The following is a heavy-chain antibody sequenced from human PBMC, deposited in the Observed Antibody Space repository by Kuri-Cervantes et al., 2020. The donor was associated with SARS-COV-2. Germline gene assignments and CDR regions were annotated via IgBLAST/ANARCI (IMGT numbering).Heavy chain of an antibody. CDR2: INHSGNT. CDR3: ARHVHQLLYWDNWFDP. J-gene: IGHJ5*02. CDR1: GGSISSYY. V-gene: IGHV4-59*08. D-gene: IGHD2-2*02. Sequence: SETLSLTCTVSGGSISSYYWSWIRQPPGKGLEWIGEINHSGNTNYDPSLKSRVTISIDTSKNQFSLKLSSVTAADTAVYYCARHVHQLLYWDNWFDPWGQGTLVTVSS.